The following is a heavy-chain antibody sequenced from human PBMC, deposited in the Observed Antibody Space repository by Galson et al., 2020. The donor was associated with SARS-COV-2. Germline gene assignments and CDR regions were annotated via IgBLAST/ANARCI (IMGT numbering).Heavy chain of an antibody. D-gene: IGHD1-26*01. CDR3: ARDGRVGATQTTDYYYYGMDV. J-gene: IGHJ6*02. CDR2: IYTSGST. CDR1: GGSISSYY. Sequence: TLSLTCTVSGGSISSYYWSWIRQPAGKGLEWIGRIYTSGSTNYNPSLKSRVTMSVDTSKNQFSLKLSSVTAADTAVYYCARDGRVGATQTTDYYYYGMDVWGQGTTVTVSS. V-gene: IGHV4-4*07.